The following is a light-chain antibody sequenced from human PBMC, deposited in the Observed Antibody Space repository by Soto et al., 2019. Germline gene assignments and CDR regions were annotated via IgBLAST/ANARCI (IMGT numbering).Light chain of an antibody. Sequence: DIQLTQSPSFLSASVGDRVTITYRASQDISSYLAWYQQKPGKAPKLLIYAASTLQSGVPSRFSGSGSGAEFTLTISSLQPEDFATYYCQQRNSYPRTFGQGTKLEIK. CDR2: AAS. V-gene: IGKV1-9*01. CDR3: QQRNSYPRT. J-gene: IGKJ2*01. CDR1: QDISSY.